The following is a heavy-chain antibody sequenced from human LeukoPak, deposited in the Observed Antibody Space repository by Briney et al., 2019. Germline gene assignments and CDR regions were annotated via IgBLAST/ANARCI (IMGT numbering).Heavy chain of an antibody. V-gene: IGHV3-33*01. CDR1: RFSFRSYG. Sequence: GGSLRLSCTASRFSFRSYGMHWVRQAPGNGLEWVAVIWNDGSNKYYADSVKGRFTISRDNSKDTLYLHINSLRDEDTAVYYCARDHNSPDYWGQGTLVTVSS. CDR3: ARDHNSPDY. D-gene: IGHD2-21*01. CDR2: IWNDGSNK. J-gene: IGHJ4*02.